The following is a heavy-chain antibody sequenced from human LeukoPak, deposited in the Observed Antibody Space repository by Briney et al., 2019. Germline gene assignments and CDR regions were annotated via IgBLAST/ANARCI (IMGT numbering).Heavy chain of an antibody. J-gene: IGHJ3*02. D-gene: IGHD2-2*01. V-gene: IGHV4-34*01. CDR3: ARATDQTLYCSSTSCSDAFDI. CDR2: INHSGST. CDR1: GFTFDDYG. Sequence: GSLRLSCAASGFTFDDYGMSWIRQPPGKGLEWIGEINHSGSTNYNPSLKSGVTISVDTSKNQFSLKLSSVTAADTAVYYCARATDQTLYCSSTSCSDAFDIWGQGTMVTVSS.